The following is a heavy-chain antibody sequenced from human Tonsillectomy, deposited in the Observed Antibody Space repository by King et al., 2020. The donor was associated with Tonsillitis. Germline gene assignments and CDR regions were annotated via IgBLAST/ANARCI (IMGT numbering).Heavy chain of an antibody. V-gene: IGHV3-21*01. D-gene: IGHD6-19*01. J-gene: IGHJ4*02. Sequence: QLVQSGGGLGKPGGSLRLSCAASGFSFSPYGINLVRQAPGKGLEWVSSSGISYVYYADSVKGRFTISRDNAKSSLYLQMNSLRAEDTAVYYCARIALPGIAVAGIDYWRQGTLVTVSS. CDR1: GFSFSPYG. CDR2: SGISYV. CDR3: ARIALPGIAVAGIDY.